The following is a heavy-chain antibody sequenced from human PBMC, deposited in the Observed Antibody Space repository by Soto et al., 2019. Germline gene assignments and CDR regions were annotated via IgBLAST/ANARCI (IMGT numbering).Heavy chain of an antibody. Sequence: ASVKLSCKVSGYTLTELSMHWVRQAPGKGLEWMGGFDPEDGETIYAQKFQGRVTMTEDTSTDTAYMELSSLRSEDTAVYYCARYGVVSDPFIYWGQGPLVTSSS. CDR3: ARYGVVSDPFIY. V-gene: IGHV1-24*01. CDR1: GYTLTELS. J-gene: IGHJ4*02. CDR2: FDPEDGET. D-gene: IGHD3-3*01.